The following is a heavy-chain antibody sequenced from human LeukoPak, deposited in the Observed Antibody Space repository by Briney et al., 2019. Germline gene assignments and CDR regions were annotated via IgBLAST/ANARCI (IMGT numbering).Heavy chain of an antibody. CDR1: GYTFTGYY. CDR2: INPNSSGT. J-gene: IGHJ5*02. D-gene: IGHD6-6*01. V-gene: IGHV1-2*02. CDR3: ARDISSSSHWFDP. Sequence: GASVKVSCKASGYTFTGYYMHWVRQAPGQGLEWMGWINPNSSGTNYAQKFQGRVTMTRDTSISTAYMELSRLRSDDTAVYYCARDISSSSHWFDPWGQGTLVTVSS.